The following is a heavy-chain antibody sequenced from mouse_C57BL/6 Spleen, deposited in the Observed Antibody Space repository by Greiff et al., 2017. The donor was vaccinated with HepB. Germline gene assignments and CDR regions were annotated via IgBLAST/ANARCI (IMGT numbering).Heavy chain of an antibody. CDR2: INPNNGGT. J-gene: IGHJ1*03. CDR3: VYCVRWYFDV. CDR1: GYTFTDYY. Sequence: VQLQQSGPELVKPGASVKISCKASGYTFTDYYMNWVKQSHGKSLEWIGDINPNNGGTSYNQKFKGKATLTVDKSSSPAYMALRSMTSEDYAVYYCVYCVRWYFDVWGTGTTVTVSS. D-gene: IGHD2-3*01. V-gene: IGHV1-26*01.